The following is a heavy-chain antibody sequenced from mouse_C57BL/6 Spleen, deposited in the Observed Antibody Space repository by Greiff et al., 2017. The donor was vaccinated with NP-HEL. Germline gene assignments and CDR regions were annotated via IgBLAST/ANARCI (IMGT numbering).Heavy chain of an antibody. Sequence: QVQLQQSGAELARPGASVKLSCKASGYTFTSYGISWVKQRTGQGLEWIGEIYPRSGNTYYNEKFKGKATLTADKSSSTAYMELRSLTAEDSAVYFWTRQEYDGGGRDYFDYWGQGTTLTVSS. D-gene: IGHD2-14*01. CDR3: TRQEYDGGGRDYFDY. CDR1: GYTFTSYG. CDR2: IYPRSGNT. V-gene: IGHV1-81*01. J-gene: IGHJ2*01.